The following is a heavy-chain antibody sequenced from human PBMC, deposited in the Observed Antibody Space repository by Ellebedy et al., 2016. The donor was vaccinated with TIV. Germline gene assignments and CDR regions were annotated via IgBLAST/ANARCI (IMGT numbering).Heavy chain of an antibody. D-gene: IGHD1-1*01. J-gene: IGHJ4*02. V-gene: IGHV3-33*01. CDR3: AGEFDATGPDFDY. Sequence: GESLKISCAASGFTFSTYAMHWVRQAPGKGLEWVALIWYDGSHPYYADSVRGRFAISRDNSRDTLYLQMNSLRAEDTAMYYCAGEFDATGPDFDYWGQGTLVTVSS. CDR1: GFTFSTYA. CDR2: IWYDGSHP.